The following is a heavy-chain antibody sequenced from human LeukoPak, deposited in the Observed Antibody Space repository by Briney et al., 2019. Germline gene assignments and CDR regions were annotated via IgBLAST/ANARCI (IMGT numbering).Heavy chain of an antibody. D-gene: IGHD3-10*01. CDR1: GYTFTSYD. CDR2: MDPNNGKT. Sequence: ASVKVSCKASGYTFTSYDINWVRQATGQGLEWVGWMDPNNGKTGYAQKFQGRVTMTGNTSITTAYMELSSLRPDDTAVYYCARFGVGNYYYGMGVWGQGTTVIVSS. V-gene: IGHV1-8*01. J-gene: IGHJ6*02. CDR3: ARFGVGNYYYGMGV.